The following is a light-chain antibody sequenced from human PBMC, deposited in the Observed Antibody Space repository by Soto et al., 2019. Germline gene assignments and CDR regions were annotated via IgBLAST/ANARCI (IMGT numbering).Light chain of an antibody. Sequence: QSALTQPASVSGSPGQSITISCSGTSSDVDDYNYVSWYQQHPGKAPKLMIYEVSHRLSGVSNRFSGSNSGYTASLTISGLQDEDEAYYYCTSSLSNSVVVFGWGTKVTVL. CDR2: EVS. CDR1: SSDVDDYNY. V-gene: IGLV2-14*01. J-gene: IGLJ6*01. CDR3: TSSLSNSVVV.